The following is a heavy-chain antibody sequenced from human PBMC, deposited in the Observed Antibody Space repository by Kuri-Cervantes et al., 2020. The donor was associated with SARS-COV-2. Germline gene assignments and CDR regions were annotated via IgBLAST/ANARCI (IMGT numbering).Heavy chain of an antibody. Sequence: GSLRLSCSVSSGSISTFYWSWIRQFPGKGLEWIGYVYYTGVAKYNPSLKSRVTMSVDTSKNQFSLRLSSVTPADTAIYSCARGRPLVDYWGQGTLVTVSS. CDR2: VYYTGVA. V-gene: IGHV4-59*01. CDR3: ARGRPLVDY. CDR1: SGSISTFY. J-gene: IGHJ4*02.